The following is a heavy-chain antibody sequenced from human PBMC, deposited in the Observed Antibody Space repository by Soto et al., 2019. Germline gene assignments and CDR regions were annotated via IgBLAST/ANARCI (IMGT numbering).Heavy chain of an antibody. CDR1: GVSITSTDW. D-gene: IGHD4-4*01. J-gene: IGHJ4*02. CDR2: VSLGGCA. V-gene: IGHV4-4*02. CDR3: AGSTADTTLKASSF. Sequence: QVQLQESGPGLVKPSETLSLSCAVSGVSITSTDWWSWVRQPPGKGLQWIGDVSLGGCANYNPSLKSRVTISVDNSKNQFSLTLNSVTAADTAVYFCAGSTADTTLKASSFWGQGTLVTVSS.